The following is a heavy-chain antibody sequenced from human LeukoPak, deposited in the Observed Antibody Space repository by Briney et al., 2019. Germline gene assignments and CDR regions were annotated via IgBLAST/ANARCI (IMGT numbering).Heavy chain of an antibody. V-gene: IGHV1-2*02. CDR1: GYTFTGYY. J-gene: IGHJ5*02. D-gene: IGHD6-13*01. CDR2: INPNSGGT. CDR3: ARPGAAAYGPDRNWFDP. Sequence: ASVKVSCKASGYTFTGYYMHWVRQAPGQGLEWMGWINPNSGGTNYAQKFQGRVTMTRDTSISTAYTELSRLRSDDTALYYCARPGAAAYGPDRNWFDPWGQGTLVTVSS.